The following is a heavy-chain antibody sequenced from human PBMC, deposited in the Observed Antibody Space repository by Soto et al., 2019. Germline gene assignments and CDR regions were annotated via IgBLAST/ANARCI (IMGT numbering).Heavy chain of an antibody. CDR2: ISAYNGNI. Sequence: QVQLVQSGGEVKKPGASVKSSFKASAYTLTTNGISWLRQAPGQGLEWMGGISAYNGNINYAQKFRGRVTMTTDTSTSSAYLEVRSLRSDDTAVYYCARSGSSWNLREFDSWGQGTLVTVSS. V-gene: IGHV1-18*01. CDR3: ARSGSSWNLREFDS. CDR1: AYTLTTNG. D-gene: IGHD6-13*01. J-gene: IGHJ4*02.